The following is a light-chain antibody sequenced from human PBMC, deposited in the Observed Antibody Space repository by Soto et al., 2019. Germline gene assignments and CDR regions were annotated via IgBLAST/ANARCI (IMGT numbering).Light chain of an antibody. Sequence: QSVLTQSSSASASLGSSVKLTCTLSSGHSSYIIAWHQQQPGKAPRYLIKLEGSGSYNKGSGVPDRFSGSSSWADRYLTISNLQFEDEADYYCETWDSNTHTVFGGGTKLTVL. J-gene: IGLJ3*02. CDR1: SGHSSYI. CDR2: LEGSGSY. CDR3: ETWDSNTHTV. V-gene: IGLV4-60*02.